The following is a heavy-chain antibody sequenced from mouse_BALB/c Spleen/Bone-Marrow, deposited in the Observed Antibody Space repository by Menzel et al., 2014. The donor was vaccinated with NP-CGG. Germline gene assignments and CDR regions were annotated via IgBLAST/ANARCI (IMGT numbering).Heavy chain of an antibody. CDR1: GFSLTSYG. CDR3: ASMITTAWFAY. Sequence: VQGVESGPGLVAPSQSLSITCTVSGFSLTSYGVHWVRQPPGKGLEWLGAIWAGGSTNYNSALMSRLSISKDNSKSQVFLKMNSLRTDDTAMYYCASMITTAWFAYWGQGTLVTVSA. V-gene: IGHV2-9*02. D-gene: IGHD2-4*01. J-gene: IGHJ3*01. CDR2: IWAGGST.